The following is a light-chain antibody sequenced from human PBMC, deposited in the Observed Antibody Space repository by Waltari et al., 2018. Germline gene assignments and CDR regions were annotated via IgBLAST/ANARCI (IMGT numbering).Light chain of an antibody. Sequence: QSVLTQLPSASGTPGQGVTISCSGSSSNIGANYVYWYQQFPGTSPKLLIHRNNQRPSGVPDRFSGSKSGTSAFLVISGLRSEDEADYHCATWDDGLSGWVFGGGTKVTVL. V-gene: IGLV1-47*01. J-gene: IGLJ3*02. CDR2: RNN. CDR3: ATWDDGLSGWV. CDR1: SSNIGANY.